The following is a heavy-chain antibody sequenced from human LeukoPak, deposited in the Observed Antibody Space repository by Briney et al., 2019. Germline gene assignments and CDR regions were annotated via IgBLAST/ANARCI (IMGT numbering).Heavy chain of an antibody. Sequence: PSETLSLTCTVSGGSISSYYWCWIRQPPGKGLEWIGYIYYSGSTNYNPSLKSRVTISVDTSKNQVSLRLSSVTAADTAVYYCARMGITMIRGEAHWFDPWGQGTLVTVSS. CDR2: IYYSGST. J-gene: IGHJ5*02. D-gene: IGHD3-10*01. CDR1: GGSISSYY. CDR3: ARMGITMIRGEAHWFDP. V-gene: IGHV4-59*08.